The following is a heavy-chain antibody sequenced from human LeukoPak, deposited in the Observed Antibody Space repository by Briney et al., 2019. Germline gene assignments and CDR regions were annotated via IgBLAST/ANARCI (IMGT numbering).Heavy chain of an antibody. CDR1: GGSISSDIYS. J-gene: IGHJ4*02. CDR3: ARASTLYGDYPDY. CDR2: IYSSGST. V-gene: IGHV4-61*02. Sequence: SQTLSLTCTVSGGSISSDIYSSSWIRQPAGKGLEWIGRIYSSGSTNYNPSLKSRVPISVDTSKKQFSLKLSSVTAADTAVYYCARASTLYGDYPDYWGQGTLVTVSS. D-gene: IGHD4-17*01.